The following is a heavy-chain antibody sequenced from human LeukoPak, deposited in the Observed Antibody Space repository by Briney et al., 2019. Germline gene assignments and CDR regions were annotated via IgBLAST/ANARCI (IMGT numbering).Heavy chain of an antibody. J-gene: IGHJ4*02. CDR3: ARPSTVVTGSFDY. CDR1: GGTFSSYA. V-gene: IGHV1-69*13. D-gene: IGHD4-23*01. CDR2: IIPIFGTA. Sequence: SVKVSCKASGGTFSSYAISWVRQAPGQGLEWMGGIIPIFGTANYAQKFQGRVTITADESTSTAYMELSSLRSEDTAVYYCARPSTVVTGSFDYWGQGTLVTVSP.